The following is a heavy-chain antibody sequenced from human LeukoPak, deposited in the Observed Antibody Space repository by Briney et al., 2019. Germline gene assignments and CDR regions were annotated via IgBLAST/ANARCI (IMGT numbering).Heavy chain of an antibody. J-gene: IGHJ4*02. V-gene: IGHV4-59*01. CDR2: IYYSGST. D-gene: IGHD2-15*01. CDR1: GGSISTYY. Sequence: SETLSLTCTVSGGSISTYYWSCIRQHPGKGLEWIAYIYYSGSTNYNPSLKSRVTISEDTSKNQFSLKLSSVTAADTAVYYCARTEIAATLYFDYWGQGTLVTVSS. CDR3: ARTEIAATLYFDY.